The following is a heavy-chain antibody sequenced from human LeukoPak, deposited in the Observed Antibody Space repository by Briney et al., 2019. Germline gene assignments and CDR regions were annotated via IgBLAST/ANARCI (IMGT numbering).Heavy chain of an antibody. Sequence: ASVKVSCKVSGYTLTELSMHWVRQAPGKGLEWMGGFDPEDGKTIYAQKFQGRVTMTEDTSTDTAYMELSSLRSEDTAVYYCATPVRSIVVVPAAPQNYYYYGMDVWGQGTTVTVSS. V-gene: IGHV1-24*01. CDR3: ATPVRSIVVVPAAPQNYYYYGMDV. CDR2: FDPEDGKT. CDR1: GYTLTELS. J-gene: IGHJ6*02. D-gene: IGHD2-2*01.